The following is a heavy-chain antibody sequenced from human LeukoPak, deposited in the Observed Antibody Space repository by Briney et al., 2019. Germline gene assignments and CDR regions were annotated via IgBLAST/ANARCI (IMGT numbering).Heavy chain of an antibody. Sequence: ASVKVSCKASGYTFTSYGISWVRQAPGQGLEWTGWISAYNGNTNYAQKLQGRVTMTTDTSTSTAYMELRSLRSDDTAVYYCARDRQDYGDYGAPVDYWGQGTLVTVSS. V-gene: IGHV1-18*01. CDR3: ARDRQDYGDYGAPVDY. J-gene: IGHJ4*02. CDR2: ISAYNGNT. D-gene: IGHD4-17*01. CDR1: GYTFTSYG.